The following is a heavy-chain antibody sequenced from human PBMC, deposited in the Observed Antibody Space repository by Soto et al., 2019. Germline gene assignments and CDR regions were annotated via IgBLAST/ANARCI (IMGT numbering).Heavy chain of an antibody. D-gene: IGHD3-3*01. V-gene: IGHV3-11*06. J-gene: IGHJ5*02. Sequence: GGSLRLSCAASGFTFSDYYMSWIRQAPGKGLEWVSYISSSSSYTNYADSVKGRFTISRDNAKNSLYLQMNSLRAEDTAVYYCARVLSYYDFWSGYPFNWFDPWGQGTLVTVSS. CDR2: ISSSSSYT. CDR3: ARVLSYYDFWSGYPFNWFDP. CDR1: GFTFSDYY.